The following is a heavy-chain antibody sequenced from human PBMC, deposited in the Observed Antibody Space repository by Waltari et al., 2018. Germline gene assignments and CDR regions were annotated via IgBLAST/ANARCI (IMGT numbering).Heavy chain of an antibody. J-gene: IGHJ5*02. V-gene: IGHV4-34*01. D-gene: IGHD6-13*01. CDR2: INHSGST. CDR3: ARGWSRLYSSSWYH. CDR1: GGSFSGYY. Sequence: QVQLQQWGAGLLKPSETLSLTCAVYGGSFSGYYWSWIRQPPGKGLEWIGEINHSGSTNYHPSLKSRVTISVDTSKNQFSLKLSSVTAADTAVYYCARGWSRLYSSSWYHWGQGTLVTVSS.